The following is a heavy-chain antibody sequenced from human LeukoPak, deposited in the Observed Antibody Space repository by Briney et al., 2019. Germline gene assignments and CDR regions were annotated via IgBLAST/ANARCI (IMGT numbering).Heavy chain of an antibody. D-gene: IGHD3-3*01. CDR1: GFTFSSYW. CDR2: IKQDGSEK. Sequence: PGGSLRLSCAASGFTFSSYWMSWVRQAPGKGLEWVANIKQDGSEKYYVDSVKGRFTISRDNAKNSLYLQMNSLRAEDTAVYYCAKGDDFWSGYYSFDYWGQGTLVTVSS. J-gene: IGHJ4*02. CDR3: AKGDDFWSGYYSFDY. V-gene: IGHV3-7*03.